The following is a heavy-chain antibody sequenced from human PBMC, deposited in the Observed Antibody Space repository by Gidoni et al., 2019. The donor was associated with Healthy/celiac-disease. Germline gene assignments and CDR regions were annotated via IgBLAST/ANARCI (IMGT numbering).Heavy chain of an antibody. CDR1: GFTFGDYA. Sequence: EVQLVESGGGLVQPGRSLRLSCTASGFTFGDYAMSWFRQAPGKGLEWVGFIRSKAYGGTTEYAASVKGRFTISRDDSKSIAYLQMNSLKTEDTAVYYCTRGYYYDSSGYYYVFGYFDYWGQGTLVTVSS. J-gene: IGHJ4*02. D-gene: IGHD3-22*01. CDR2: IRSKAYGGTT. CDR3: TRGYYYDSSGYYYVFGYFDY. V-gene: IGHV3-49*03.